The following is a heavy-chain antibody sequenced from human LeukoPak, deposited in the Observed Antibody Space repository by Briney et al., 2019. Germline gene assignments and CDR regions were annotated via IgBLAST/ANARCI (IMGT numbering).Heavy chain of an antibody. V-gene: IGHV3-21*01. CDR1: GFTFSSYS. Sequence: GGSLRLSCAASGFTFSSYSMNWVRQAPGKGLEWVSSISSSSSYIYYADSVRGRFTISRDNAKNSLYLQMNSLRAEDTAVYYCARVMGGGIAARPGIFDYWGQGTLVTVSS. CDR3: ARVMGGGIAARPGIFDY. CDR2: ISSSSSYI. D-gene: IGHD6-6*01. J-gene: IGHJ4*02.